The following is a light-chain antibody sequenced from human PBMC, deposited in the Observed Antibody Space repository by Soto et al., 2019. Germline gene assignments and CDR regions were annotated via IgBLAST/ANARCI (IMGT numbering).Light chain of an antibody. Sequence: EVVLTQSPGTLSLSPGERVTLSCRASQSVASSYLAWYQQKPGRAPRLLFYSASSRATGIPDRFSGSGSGTDFTLTISRLEPEDFAVYYCQQYGSSPPTFGQGTKVEIK. CDR3: QQYGSSPPT. CDR2: SAS. J-gene: IGKJ1*01. CDR1: QSVASSY. V-gene: IGKV3-20*01.